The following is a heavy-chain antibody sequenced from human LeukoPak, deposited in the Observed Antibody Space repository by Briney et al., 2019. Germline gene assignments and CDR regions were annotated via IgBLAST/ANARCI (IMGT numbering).Heavy chain of an antibody. V-gene: IGHV3-30*02. CDR2: IRYDGSNK. CDR1: GFTFSSYG. J-gene: IGHJ4*02. D-gene: IGHD5-18*01. CDR3: AKSRGYSYGYPFDY. Sequence: PGGSLRLSCAASGFTFSSYGMHWVRQAPGKGLEWVAFIRYDGSNKYYADSVKGRFTISRDNSKNMLYLQMNSLRAEDTAVYYCAKSRGYSYGYPFDYWGQGTLVTVSS.